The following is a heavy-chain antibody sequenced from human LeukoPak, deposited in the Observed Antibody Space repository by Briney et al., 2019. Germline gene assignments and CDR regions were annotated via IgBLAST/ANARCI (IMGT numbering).Heavy chain of an antibody. J-gene: IGHJ4*02. CDR3: ARDRGRYYDSRGFYWGYYFDS. V-gene: IGHV3-23*01. CDR1: GFTFSTYA. Sequence: GGSLRLSCAASGFTFSTYAMNWARQAPGKGLEWVSAISNSGRSIYYADSVKGRFTISRDNSKNTLYLQMSSVRVDDTAVYYCARDRGRYYDSRGFYWGYYFDSWGQGILVTVST. CDR2: ISNSGRSI. D-gene: IGHD3-22*01.